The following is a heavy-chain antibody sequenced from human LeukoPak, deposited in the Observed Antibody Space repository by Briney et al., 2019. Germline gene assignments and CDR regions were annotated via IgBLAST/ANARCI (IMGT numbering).Heavy chain of an antibody. CDR3: ARVATNYYDSSGHYYPDAFDI. Sequence: ASVKVSCKASGYTFTSYGISWVRQAPGQGLEWMGWISAYNGNTNYAQKLQGRVTMTTDTSTSTAYMELRSLRSDDTAVYYCARVATNYYDSSGHYYPDAFDIWGQGTMVTVSS. D-gene: IGHD3-22*01. V-gene: IGHV1-18*01. CDR1: GYTFTSYG. J-gene: IGHJ3*02. CDR2: ISAYNGNT.